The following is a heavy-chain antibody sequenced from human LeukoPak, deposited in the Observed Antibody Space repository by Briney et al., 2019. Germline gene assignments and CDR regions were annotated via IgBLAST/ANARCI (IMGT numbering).Heavy chain of an antibody. V-gene: IGHV4-4*07. CDR2: IYISGIT. CDR1: GGSISSYY. J-gene: IGHJ3*02. D-gene: IGHD3-3*01. CDR3: AKYYDFWSGYYDI. Sequence: SETLSLTCTVSGGSISSYYWSWIRQPAGRGLEWIGRIYISGITNYNPSLKSRVTMSIDTSKNQFSLKLGSVTAADTAVYYCAKYYDFWSGYYDIWGQGTMVTVSS.